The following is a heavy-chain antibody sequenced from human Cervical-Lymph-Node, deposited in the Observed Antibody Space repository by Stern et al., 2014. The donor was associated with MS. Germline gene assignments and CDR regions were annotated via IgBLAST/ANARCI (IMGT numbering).Heavy chain of an antibody. CDR3: ARGLRAHAGRDALYL. V-gene: IGHV1-69*01. J-gene: IGHJ3*01. D-gene: IGHD3-10*01. CDR2: IIPRVGAA. Sequence: QGQLVQSGAEVKMPGSSVKVSCKASGGAFNTYAFSWVRQAPGQGLEWMGGIIPRVGAANYTQCVQGSVTITGDGSTRPRYMEMASLRSEDTAVYYCARGLRAHAGRDALYLWGQGTKVTVSS. CDR1: GGAFNTYA.